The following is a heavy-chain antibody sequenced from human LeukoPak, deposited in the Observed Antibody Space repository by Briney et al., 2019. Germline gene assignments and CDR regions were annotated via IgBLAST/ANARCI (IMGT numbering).Heavy chain of an antibody. J-gene: IGHJ4*02. CDR1: GVSISSGDYY. V-gene: IGHV4-30-4*01. D-gene: IGHD5-18*01. CDR2: IYYSGST. CDR3: ACGYSYGSVDY. Sequence: LSETLSLTCTVSGVSISSGDYYWSWIRQPPGKGLEWIGYIYYSGSTYYNPSLKSRVTISVDTSKNQFSLKLSSVTAADTAVYYCACGYSYGSVDYWGQGTLVTVSS.